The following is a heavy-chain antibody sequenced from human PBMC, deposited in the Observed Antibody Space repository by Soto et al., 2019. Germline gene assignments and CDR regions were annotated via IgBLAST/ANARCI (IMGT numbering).Heavy chain of an antibody. D-gene: IGHD4-4*01. V-gene: IGHV3-15*07. CDR3: TTSVSTDLRYYYYGMDV. CDR1: GFTFSNAW. Sequence: VQLVESGGGLVKPGGSLRLSCAASGFTFSNAWMNWVRQAPGKGLEWVGRIKSKTDGGTTDYAAPVKGRFTISRDDSKNTLYLQMNSLKTEDTAVYYCTTSVSTDLRYYYYGMDVWGQGTTVTVSS. CDR2: IKSKTDGGTT. J-gene: IGHJ6*02.